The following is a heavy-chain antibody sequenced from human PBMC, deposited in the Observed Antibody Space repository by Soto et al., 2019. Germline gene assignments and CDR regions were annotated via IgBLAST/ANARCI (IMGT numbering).Heavy chain of an antibody. V-gene: IGHV3-30-3*01. J-gene: IGHJ6*02. D-gene: IGHD6-13*01. CDR1: GFTFSSYA. Sequence: QVQLVESGGGVVQPGRSLRLSCAASGFTFSSYAMHWVRQAPGQGLEWVAVISYDGSNKDYADSVKGRFTNSRDNSKNTRYLQMNSLRAEDTAVYYCAREVRQQLVGYYYGMDVWGQGTTVTVSS. CDR3: AREVRQQLVGYYYGMDV. CDR2: ISYDGSNK.